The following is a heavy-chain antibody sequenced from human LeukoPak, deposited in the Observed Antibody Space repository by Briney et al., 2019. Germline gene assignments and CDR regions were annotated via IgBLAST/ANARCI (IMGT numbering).Heavy chain of an antibody. CDR1: GFTVSSND. D-gene: IGHD2-2*01. CDR2: ISDSGGST. CDR3: ANIVVVPAAMSSGLLNAFDI. V-gene: IGHV3-23*01. J-gene: IGHJ3*02. Sequence: GGSLRLSWAASGFTVSSNDMSWVRQAPGKGLEWVSAISDSGGSTYYADSVKGRFTISRDNSKNTLYLQMNSLRAEDTAVYYCANIVVVPAAMSSGLLNAFDIWGQGTMVTVSS.